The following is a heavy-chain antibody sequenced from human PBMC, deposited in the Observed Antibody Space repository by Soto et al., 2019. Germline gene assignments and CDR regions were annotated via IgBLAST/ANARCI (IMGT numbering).Heavy chain of an antibody. D-gene: IGHD1-1*01. J-gene: IGHJ4*02. CDR1: GGSISSGGYY. V-gene: IGHV4-31*03. Sequence: QVQLQESGPGLVKPSQTLSLTCTVSGGSISSGGYYWSWIRQHPGKGLEWIGYIYYSGSTYYNPSLKSRVTISVDTSKNQFSLKLSSVTAADTAVYYCPRVGTQVQPRYYFYYWGQGTLVTVSS. CDR3: PRVGTQVQPRYYFYY. CDR2: IYYSGST.